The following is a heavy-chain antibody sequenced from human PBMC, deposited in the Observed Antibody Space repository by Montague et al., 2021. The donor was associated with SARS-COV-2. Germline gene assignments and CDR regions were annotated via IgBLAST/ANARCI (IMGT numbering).Heavy chain of an antibody. CDR3: ARGFDY. Sequence: SETLSLTCTVSGGSNSSYYWSWIRQPPGKGLEWIGYIYYSGSTNYNPSLKSRVTISVDTSKNQFSLKLSSVTAADTAVYYCARGFDYWGQGTLVTVSS. V-gene: IGHV4-59*08. CDR1: GGSNSSYY. CDR2: IYYSGST. J-gene: IGHJ4*02.